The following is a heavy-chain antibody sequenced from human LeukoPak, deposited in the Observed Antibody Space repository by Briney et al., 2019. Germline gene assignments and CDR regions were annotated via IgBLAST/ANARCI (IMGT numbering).Heavy chain of an antibody. Sequence: SQTLSLTCTVSGGSISSGDYYWSWIRQPPGKGLEWIAYMYYSGSTYYNPSLKSRVTMSADTSKNQLSLKLSSVTAADTAVYYCARPYYYDSRIDPWGQGILVIVSS. D-gene: IGHD3-22*01. CDR1: GGSISSGDYY. CDR2: MYYSGST. V-gene: IGHV4-30-4*01. J-gene: IGHJ5*02. CDR3: ARPYYYDSRIDP.